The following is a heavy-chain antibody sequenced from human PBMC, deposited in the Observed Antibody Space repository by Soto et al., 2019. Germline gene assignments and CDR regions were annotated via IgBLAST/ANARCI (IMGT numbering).Heavy chain of an antibody. CDR1: GFTFSGYN. V-gene: IGHV3-21*01. CDR3: ARVGKDRGHYYYGMDV. Sequence: GGALRLSCAASGFTFSGYNMNWVRQAPGKGLEWVSSISSSSSYIYYADSVKGRFTISRDNAKNSLYLQMNSLRAEDTAVYYCARVGKDRGHYYYGMDVWGQGTTVTVSS. CDR2: ISSSSSYI. D-gene: IGHD3-10*01. J-gene: IGHJ6*02.